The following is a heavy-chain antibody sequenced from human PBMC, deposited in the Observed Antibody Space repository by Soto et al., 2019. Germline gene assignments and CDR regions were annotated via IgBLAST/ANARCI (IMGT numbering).Heavy chain of an antibody. CDR3: ARVRGYYDSSGFDS. D-gene: IGHD3-22*01. J-gene: IGHJ4*02. CDR1: GFTFSDYY. CDR2: ISGGGGSTR. V-gene: IGHV3-11*01. Sequence: QVQLVESGGGLVKPGGSLRLSCAASGFTFSDYYMSWLRQAPGKGLAWVSYISGGGGSTRSYADSVKGRFTISRDNAQNSLYLQMNSLRAEDTAVYYCARVRGYYDSSGFDSWGQGTLVTVSS.